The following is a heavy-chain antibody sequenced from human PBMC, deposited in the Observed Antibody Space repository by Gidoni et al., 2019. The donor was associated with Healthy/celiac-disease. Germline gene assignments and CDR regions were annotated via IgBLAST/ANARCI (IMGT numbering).Heavy chain of an antibody. CDR1: GFTVSSNY. V-gene: IGHV3-53*01. CDR3: ARDNSGSYPY. J-gene: IGHJ4*02. CDR2: IYSGSST. D-gene: IGHD1-26*01. Sequence: EVKLVESGGGLRQQGGSLRLSCAAAGFTVSSNYMSWVRQDPGKGVGWVSVIYSGSSTYYADSVKGRFTISRYNSKNTLYLQMNSLRAEDTAVYYCARDNSGSYPYWGQGTLVTVSS.